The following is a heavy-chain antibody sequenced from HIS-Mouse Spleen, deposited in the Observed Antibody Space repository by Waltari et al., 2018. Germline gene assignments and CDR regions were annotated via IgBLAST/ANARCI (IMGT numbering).Heavy chain of an antibody. V-gene: IGHV4-39*07. CDR1: GRSISSSSYY. CDR3: ARDYGDNWFDP. D-gene: IGHD4-17*01. CDR2: IYYSGST. J-gene: IGHJ5*02. Sequence: QLQLPESGPGLVKPSETLSLTCTVSGRSISSSSYYWGWIRQPPGKGLEWIGSIYYSGSTYYNPSLKSRVTISVDTSKNQFSLKLSSVTAADTAVYYCARDYGDNWFDPWGQGTLVTVSS.